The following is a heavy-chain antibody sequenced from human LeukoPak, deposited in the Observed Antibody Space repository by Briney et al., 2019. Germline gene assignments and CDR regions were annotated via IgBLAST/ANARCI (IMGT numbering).Heavy chain of an antibody. J-gene: IGHJ4*02. V-gene: IGHV3-23*01. D-gene: IGHD3-9*01. CDR3: AKSGLGLRYFDWLFGY. Sequence: GGSLRLSCAASGFTFSSYAMSWVRQAPGKGLEWVSAISGSGGSTYYADSVKGRFTIPRDNSKNTLYLQMNSLRAEDTAVYYCAKSGLGLRYFDWLFGYWGQGTLVTVSS. CDR2: ISGSGGST. CDR1: GFTFSSYA.